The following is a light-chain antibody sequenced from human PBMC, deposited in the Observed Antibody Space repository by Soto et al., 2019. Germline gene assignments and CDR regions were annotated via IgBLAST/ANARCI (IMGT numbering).Light chain of an antibody. CDR1: QSVDSIY. V-gene: IGKV3-20*01. Sequence: EIVLTQSPGTLSLSPGERATLSCRASQSVDSIYIAWYQQKPGQPPRLLIYSASSWATGVPARFSGSGSGTDFTLTISRLEPEDSAVYYCQQYGSSPYTCGQGTKLEIK. CDR2: SAS. CDR3: QQYGSSPYT. J-gene: IGKJ2*01.